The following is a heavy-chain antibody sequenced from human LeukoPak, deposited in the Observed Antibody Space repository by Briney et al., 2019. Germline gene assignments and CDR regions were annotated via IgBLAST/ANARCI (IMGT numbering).Heavy chain of an antibody. J-gene: IGHJ2*01. CDR2: ITWNRGNI. V-gene: IGHV3-9*03. CDR3: AKTSTSYCTGDCLPGYFDL. CDR1: GFSFDDYA. D-gene: IGHD2-21*02. Sequence: PGGSLRLSCAVSGFSFDDYAMHWVRQAPGKGLEWVSGITWNRGNIRYAASVKGRFTISRDTAKNSLYLQMNSLREEDMALYYCAKTSTSYCTGDCLPGYFDLWGRGTLVTVSS.